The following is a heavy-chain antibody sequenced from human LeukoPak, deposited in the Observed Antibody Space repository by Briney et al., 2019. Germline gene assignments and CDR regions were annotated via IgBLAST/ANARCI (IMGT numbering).Heavy chain of an antibody. Sequence: PGESLKISCEASGCTFTNYWIGWVRQMPGKGLEWMGIIYPDDSDTKYSPSFQGQVTISADKSISTAYLQWSSLKAADTAMYYCARRSCPSSTSCYTLDYWGQGTLVTVSS. CDR3: ARRSCPSSTSCYTLDY. CDR2: IYPDDSDT. V-gene: IGHV5-51*03. D-gene: IGHD2-2*02. J-gene: IGHJ4*02. CDR1: GCTFTNYW.